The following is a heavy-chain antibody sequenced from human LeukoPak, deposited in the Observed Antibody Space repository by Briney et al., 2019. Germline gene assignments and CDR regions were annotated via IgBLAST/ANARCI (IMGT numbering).Heavy chain of an antibody. J-gene: IGHJ3*01. Sequence: SGPTLVNPTQALTLTCSFSGFSLSSSGMCVSWIRQPPGKALEWLALINWDDERYYSTSLKTRLSISKDTSKNQVVLTMTNVDPVNTVTHYCARIRLPDHRGYTFGSGTFDVWGQGTMVTVSS. CDR1: GFSLSSSGMC. CDR2: INWDDER. V-gene: IGHV2-70*12. D-gene: IGHD3-10*01. CDR3: ARIRLPDHRGYTFGSGTFDV.